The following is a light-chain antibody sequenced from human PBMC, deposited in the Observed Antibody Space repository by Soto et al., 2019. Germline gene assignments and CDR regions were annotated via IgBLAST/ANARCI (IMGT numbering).Light chain of an antibody. Sequence: QSVLTQPRSVSGSTGQSVAISCTGTTSDVGGYDYVSWHQQHPGKAPELIIFDVSKLPSGVPDRFSGSKSGNAASLTLSGLQAEDVAEYFCCAYAGDIYVFGSGTKVSVL. CDR1: TSDVGGYDY. V-gene: IGLV2-11*01. CDR3: CAYAGDIYV. CDR2: DVS. J-gene: IGLJ1*01.